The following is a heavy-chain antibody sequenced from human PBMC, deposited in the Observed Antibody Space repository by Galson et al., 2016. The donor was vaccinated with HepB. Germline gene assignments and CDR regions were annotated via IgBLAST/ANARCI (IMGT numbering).Heavy chain of an antibody. CDR1: GYTFTNYG. J-gene: IGHJ4*02. V-gene: IGHV1-18*01. CDR3: ARDRSSRWELSRGFDY. Sequence: SVKVSCKASGYTFTNYGITWVRQAPGQGLEWMGWISPYNGNTNYAQKLQGRVTMTTDTSTNTAYMELESLRSEDTAVYYCARDRSSRWELSRGFDYWGQGTLVTVSS. CDR2: ISPYNGNT. D-gene: IGHD1-26*01.